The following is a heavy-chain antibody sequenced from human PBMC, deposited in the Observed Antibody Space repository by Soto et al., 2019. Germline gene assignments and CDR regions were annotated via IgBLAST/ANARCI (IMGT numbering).Heavy chain of an antibody. D-gene: IGHD2-2*01. J-gene: IGHJ5*02. Sequence: GASVKVSCKASGYTFTSYGISWVRQAPGQGLEWMGWISAYNGNTNYAQKLQGRVTMTTDTSTSTAYMELRSLRSDDTAVYYCAGDPWGSSTPYNWFDPWGQGTQVTVSS. CDR2: ISAYNGNT. V-gene: IGHV1-18*01. CDR3: AGDPWGSSTPYNWFDP. CDR1: GYTFTSYG.